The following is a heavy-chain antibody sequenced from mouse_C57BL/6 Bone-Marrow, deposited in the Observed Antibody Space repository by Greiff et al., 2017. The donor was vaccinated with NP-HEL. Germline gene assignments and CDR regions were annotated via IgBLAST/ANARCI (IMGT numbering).Heavy chain of an antibody. Sequence: QVQLQQPGAELVKPGASVKLSCKASGYTFTSYWMHWVKQRPGQGLEWIGMIHPNSGSTNYNEKFKSKATLTVDKSSSIAYMQLSSLTSEDSAVYYCARGGYDWYFDVWGTGTTVTVSS. CDR2: IHPNSGST. V-gene: IGHV1-64*01. CDR1: GYTFTSYW. CDR3: ARGGYDWYFDV. J-gene: IGHJ1*03. D-gene: IGHD2-2*01.